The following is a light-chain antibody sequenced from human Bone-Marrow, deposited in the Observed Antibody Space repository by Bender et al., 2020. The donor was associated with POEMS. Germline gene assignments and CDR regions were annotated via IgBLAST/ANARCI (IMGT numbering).Light chain of an antibody. J-gene: IGLJ3*02. CDR3: SSYTGSTILGVM. CDR2: EVT. Sequence: QSALTQPASVSGSPGQSITISCTGTSSDIGAYIFVSWYQQHPGKAPKLMIYEVTNRPSGVSDRFSGSKSGNTASLTISSLQAEDEADYYCSSYTGSTILGVMFGAGTKLTVL. CDR1: SSDIGAYIF. V-gene: IGLV2-14*01.